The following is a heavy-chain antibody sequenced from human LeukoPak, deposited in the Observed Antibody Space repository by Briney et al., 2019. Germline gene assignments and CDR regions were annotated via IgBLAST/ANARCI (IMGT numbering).Heavy chain of an antibody. V-gene: IGHV3-21*01. J-gene: IGHJ3*02. CDR2: ISSLSTYI. Sequence: KPGRSLRLSCAASGFTFSSFAMKWVRQAPGKGLEWVSSISSLSTYIYYADSVKGRFTISRDNARNSLYLQMNSLGAEDTALYYCARDQYDSSGSPLRAFDIWGQGTMVTVSS. D-gene: IGHD3-22*01. CDR1: GFTFSSFA. CDR3: ARDQYDSSGSPLRAFDI.